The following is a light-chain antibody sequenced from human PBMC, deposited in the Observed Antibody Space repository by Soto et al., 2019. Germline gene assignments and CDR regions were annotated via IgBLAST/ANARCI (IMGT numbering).Light chain of an antibody. V-gene: IGKV1-5*03. CDR3: QQYNSYSKT. CDR1: QSISSW. J-gene: IGKJ1*01. Sequence: DIQMTQSPSTLSASVGDRVTITCRASQSISSWLAWYQQKPGKDPKLLIYKASSLESGVPTRFSGSGSGTEFTLTISGLQPDDFATYYCQQYNSYSKTFGQGTKVDIK. CDR2: KAS.